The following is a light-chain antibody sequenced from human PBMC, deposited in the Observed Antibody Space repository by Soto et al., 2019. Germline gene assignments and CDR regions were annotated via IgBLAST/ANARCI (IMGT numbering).Light chain of an antibody. CDR2: GAS. J-gene: IGKJ2*01. Sequence: TVLTQSPATLSVSPGERATFSCRASQSVTTNLAWYQQKPGLVPRLLIYGASTRATGIPARFSGSGSGTEFTLSISSLQSDDFAIYHCQQYHSWPHTFGQGTKLEIK. CDR1: QSVTTN. V-gene: IGKV3-15*01. CDR3: QQYHSWPHT.